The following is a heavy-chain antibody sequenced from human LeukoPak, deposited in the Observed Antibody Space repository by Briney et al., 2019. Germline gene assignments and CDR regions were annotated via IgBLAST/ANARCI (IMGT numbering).Heavy chain of an antibody. V-gene: IGHV3-23*01. CDR1: GFTFSSYA. J-gene: IGHJ3*02. CDR3: AKCPTRIQLDAFDI. CDR2: IRGSGGST. D-gene: IGHD5-18*01. Sequence: PGGSLRLSCVASGFTFSSYAMSWVRQAPGKGLEWVSAIRGSGGSTYYADSVTGRSSISRDNSKHTLYLQMNSLRAEDTAVYYCAKCPTRIQLDAFDIWGQGTMVTVSS.